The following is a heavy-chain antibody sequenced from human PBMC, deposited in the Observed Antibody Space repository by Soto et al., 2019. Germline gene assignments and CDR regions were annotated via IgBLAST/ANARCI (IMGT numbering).Heavy chain of an antibody. CDR1: GDSVSSNSAA. CDR3: AKQKGDSRTYEGMDV. CDR2: AYYRSQWSY. Sequence: QVQLQQSGPGLVKPSQTLSLTCAISGDSVSSNSAAWNWIRQSPSRGLEWLGRAYYRSQWSYDSAVFVRGRITVIPDTSKNQFSLHLSSVTPEDTAIYFCAKQKGDSRTYEGMDVRGQGTTVIVSS. D-gene: IGHD2-21*02. V-gene: IGHV6-1*01. J-gene: IGHJ6*02.